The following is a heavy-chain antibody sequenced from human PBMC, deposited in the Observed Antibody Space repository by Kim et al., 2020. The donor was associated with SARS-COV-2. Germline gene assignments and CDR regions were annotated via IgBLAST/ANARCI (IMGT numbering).Heavy chain of an antibody. CDR3: ARDRGHSLDAFDI. D-gene: IGHD3-10*01. CDR1: GFTFSSYS. J-gene: IGHJ3*02. Sequence: GGSLRLSCAASGFTFSSYSMNWVRQAPGKGLEWVSSISSSSSYIYYADSVKGRFTISRDNAKNSLYLQMNSLRAEDTAVYYCARDRGHSLDAFDIWGQGTMVTVSS. CDR2: ISSSSSYI. V-gene: IGHV3-21*01.